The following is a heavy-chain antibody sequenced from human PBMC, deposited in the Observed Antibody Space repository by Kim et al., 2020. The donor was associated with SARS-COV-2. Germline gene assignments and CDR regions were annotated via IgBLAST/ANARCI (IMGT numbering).Heavy chain of an antibody. D-gene: IGHD3-10*01. CDR2: ISGSGGTT. V-gene: IGHV3-23*01. Sequence: GGSLRLSCAASGFTFSSYAINWVRQAPGKGLEWVSAISGSGGTTYYADSVKGRFTISRDNSKNTLYLQMNSLRAEDTALYYCAKGSLGAFDIWGQGTMVTVSS. CDR1: GFTFSSYA. CDR3: AKGSLGAFDI. J-gene: IGHJ3*02.